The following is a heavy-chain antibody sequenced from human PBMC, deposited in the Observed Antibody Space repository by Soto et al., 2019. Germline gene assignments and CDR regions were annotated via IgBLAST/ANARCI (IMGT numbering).Heavy chain of an antibody. CDR3: ARLRGPTGTTEVHDAFDI. J-gene: IGHJ3*02. D-gene: IGHD1-1*01. Sequence: SVKVSCKASGGTFSSYAISWVRQAPGQGLEWMGGIIPIFGTANYAQKFQGRVTITADESTSTAYMELSSLRSEDTAVYYCARLRGPTGTTEVHDAFDIWGQGTMVTVSS. CDR1: GGTFSSYA. V-gene: IGHV1-69*13. CDR2: IIPIFGTA.